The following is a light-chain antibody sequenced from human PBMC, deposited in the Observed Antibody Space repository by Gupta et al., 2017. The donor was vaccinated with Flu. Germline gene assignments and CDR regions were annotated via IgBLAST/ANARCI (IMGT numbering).Light chain of an antibody. CDR2: GKN. CDR1: SLRSYY. Sequence: SSELTQDPAVSVALGQPVRLTCQGDSLRSYYASWYQQKPGQAPVLVIYGKNNRPSGIPDRFSGSSSGNTASLTITGAQAEDEADYYCNSRDSSGNHWVFGGGTKLTVL. CDR3: NSRDSSGNHWV. J-gene: IGLJ3*02. V-gene: IGLV3-19*01.